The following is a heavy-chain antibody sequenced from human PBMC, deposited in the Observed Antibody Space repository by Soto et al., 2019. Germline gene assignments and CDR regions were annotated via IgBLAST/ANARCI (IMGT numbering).Heavy chain of an antibody. J-gene: IGHJ6*02. V-gene: IGHV1-18*01. D-gene: IGHD3-3*01. CDR3: AKAGGEPPLDFGMDV. CDR1: GYTFTSYG. CDR2: ISAYNGNT. Sequence: ASVKVSCKASGYTFTSYGISWVRQAPGQGLEWMGWISAYNGNTNYAQKLQGRVTMTTDTSTSTAYMELRSLRSDDTAVYYCAKAGGEPPLDFGMDVWGQGTTVTVSS.